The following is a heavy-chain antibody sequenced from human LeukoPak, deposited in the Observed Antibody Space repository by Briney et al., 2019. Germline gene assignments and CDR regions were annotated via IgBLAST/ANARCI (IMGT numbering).Heavy chain of an antibody. Sequence: ASVKVSCKASGYTFTSYGISWVRQAPGQGLEWMGWISAYNGNTNYAQKLQGRVTMTTDTSTSTAYMELSSLRSEDTAVYYCASHPRAIVVVPAALFDYWGQGTLVTVSS. D-gene: IGHD2-2*01. J-gene: IGHJ4*02. CDR1: GYTFTSYG. V-gene: IGHV1-18*01. CDR2: ISAYNGNT. CDR3: ASHPRAIVVVPAALFDY.